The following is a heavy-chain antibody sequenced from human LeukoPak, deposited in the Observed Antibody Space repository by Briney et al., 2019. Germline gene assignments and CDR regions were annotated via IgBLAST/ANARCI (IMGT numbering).Heavy chain of an antibody. V-gene: IGHV3-23*01. CDR3: AKVPQLYHYYGMDV. D-gene: IGHD1-1*01. Sequence: PGGSLTLSCAASGFTFSSYAMSWVRQAPGKGLEWVSAISGSGGSTYYADSVKGLFTISRDNSKNTLYLQMNSLRAEDTAVYYCAKVPQLYHYYGMDVWGQGTTVTVSS. CDR1: GFTFSSYA. J-gene: IGHJ6*02. CDR2: ISGSGGST.